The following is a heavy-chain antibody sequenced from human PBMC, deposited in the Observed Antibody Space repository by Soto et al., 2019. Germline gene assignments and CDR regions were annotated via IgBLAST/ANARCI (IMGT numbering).Heavy chain of an antibody. CDR3: ARAGGSPYYFDY. J-gene: IGHJ4*02. CDR1: GGSISSGDYY. Sequence: SETLSLTCTVSGGSISSGDYYWSWIRQPPGKGLGWIGYIYYSGSTYYNPSLKSRVTISVDTSKNQFSLKLSSVTAADTAVYYCARAGGSPYYFDYWGQGTLVTVSS. CDR2: IYYSGST. D-gene: IGHD1-26*01. V-gene: IGHV4-30-4*01.